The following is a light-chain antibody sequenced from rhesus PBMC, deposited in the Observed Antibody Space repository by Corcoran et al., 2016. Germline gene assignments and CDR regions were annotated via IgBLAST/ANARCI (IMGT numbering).Light chain of an antibody. CDR1: QSVSSY. Sequence: EIVMTQSPATLALSPGERATLSCRDSQSVSSYLAWYQQKPGQAPRLLIYGASSRATGIPDRFSGRGSGTEFTLTVSSLELEDVGVYFGLQSSNWPRTFGQGTKVEIK. CDR2: GAS. J-gene: IGKJ1*01. CDR3: LQSSNWPRT. V-gene: IGKV3-24*04.